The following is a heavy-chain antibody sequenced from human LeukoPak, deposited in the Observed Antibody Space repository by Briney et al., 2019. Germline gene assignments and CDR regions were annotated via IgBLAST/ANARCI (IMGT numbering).Heavy chain of an antibody. CDR2: INHSGST. J-gene: IGHJ4*02. V-gene: IGHV4-34*01. D-gene: IGHD3-22*01. Sequence: SETLSLTCTVSGGSISSYYWSWIRQPPGKGLEWIGEINHSGSTNYNPSLKSRVTISVDTSKNQFSLKLSSVTAADTAVYYCARQPHYYDSSGYDKWGQGTLVTVSS. CDR3: ARQPHYYDSSGYDK. CDR1: GGSISSYY.